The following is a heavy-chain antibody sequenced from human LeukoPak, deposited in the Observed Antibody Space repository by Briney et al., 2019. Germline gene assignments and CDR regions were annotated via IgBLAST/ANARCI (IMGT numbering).Heavy chain of an antibody. V-gene: IGHV4-34*01. CDR1: GGSFSGYY. J-gene: IGHJ4*02. Sequence: KPSETLSLTCAVYGGSFSGYYWGWIRQPPGKGLEWIGEINHSGSTNYNPSLKSRVTISLDTSKNQFSLKLSSVTAADTAVYYCARGIGAAAAVVFDYWGQGTLVTVSS. CDR3: ARGIGAAAAVVFDY. D-gene: IGHD6-13*01. CDR2: INHSGST.